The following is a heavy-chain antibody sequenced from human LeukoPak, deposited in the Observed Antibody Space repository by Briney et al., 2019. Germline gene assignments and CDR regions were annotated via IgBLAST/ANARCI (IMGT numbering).Heavy chain of an antibody. J-gene: IGHJ4*02. CDR3: AKARWLQLYYFDY. V-gene: IGHV3-23*01. CDR2: ISGSGSTT. D-gene: IGHD5-24*01. CDR1: GFTFNSYV. Sequence: GALRLSCAASGFTFNSYVISWVRPAPGKGLEWVSGISGSGSTTYYADSVKGRFTISRDNSKNTLYLQINSLRADDTAVYYCAKARWLQLYYFDYWGQGTLVTVSS.